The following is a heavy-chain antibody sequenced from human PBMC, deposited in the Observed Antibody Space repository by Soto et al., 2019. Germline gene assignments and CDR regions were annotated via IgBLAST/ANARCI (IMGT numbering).Heavy chain of an antibody. CDR3: ARGGGSYREASDY. V-gene: IGHV4-61*01. J-gene: IGHJ4*02. CDR1: GGSVSSGSYY. D-gene: IGHD1-26*01. CDR2: IYYSWST. Sequence: QVQLQESGPGLVKPSETLSLTCTVSGGSVSSGSYYWSWIRQPPGKGLEWIGYIYYSWSTNYNPSLKNRVAISVDASTNQFSLKLSSVTAADTAVYYCARGGGSYREASDYWGQGTLVTVSS.